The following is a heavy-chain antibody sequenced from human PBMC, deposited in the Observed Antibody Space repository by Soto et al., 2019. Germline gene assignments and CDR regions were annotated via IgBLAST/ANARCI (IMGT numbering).Heavy chain of an antibody. CDR3: ARYSGYDRRFDY. CDR1: GGSISNSSYY. J-gene: IGHJ4*02. D-gene: IGHD5-12*01. Sequence: SETLSLTCTVSGGSISNSSYYWGWIRQPPGKGLEWIGSIYYSGSTYYNPPLKSRVTISVDTSKNQFSLKLSSVTAADTAVYYCARYSGYDRRFDYWGQGTLVTVSS. V-gene: IGHV4-39*01. CDR2: IYYSGST.